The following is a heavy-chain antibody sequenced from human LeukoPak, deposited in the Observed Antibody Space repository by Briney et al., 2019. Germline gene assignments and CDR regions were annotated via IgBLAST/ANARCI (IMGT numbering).Heavy chain of an antibody. CDR3: AKDRAAVAGTGLDV. CDR2: ISGSGGST. D-gene: IGHD6-19*01. CDR1: GFTFSSYG. Sequence: PGGTLRLSCAASGFTFSSYGMSWVRQAPGKGLEWVSAISGSGGSTYYADSVKGRFPISRDNSKNTLYLQMNSLRAEDTAVYYCAKDRAAVAGTGLDVWGKGTTVTVSS. V-gene: IGHV3-23*01. J-gene: IGHJ6*04.